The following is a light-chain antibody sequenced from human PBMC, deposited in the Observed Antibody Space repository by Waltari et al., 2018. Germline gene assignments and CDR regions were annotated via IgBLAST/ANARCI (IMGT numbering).Light chain of an antibody. CDR1: SSDVGGYTH. V-gene: IGLV2-14*03. CDR3: SSYTSSSVYV. Sequence: QSALTQPASVSGSPGQSITIPCTGTSSDVGGYTHVSWYQQIPGKAPKLMIFDVTNRPSGVSNRFSGSKSGNTASLTISGLQAEDEADYYCSSYTSSSVYVFGTGTKVTVL. J-gene: IGLJ1*01. CDR2: DVT.